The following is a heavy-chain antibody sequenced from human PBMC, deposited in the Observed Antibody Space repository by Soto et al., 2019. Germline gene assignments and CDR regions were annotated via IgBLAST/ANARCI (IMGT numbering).Heavy chain of an antibody. CDR1: GFTFTRYS. CDR3: ARESEDLTSNFDY. V-gene: IGHV3-21*06. CDR2: ISSTTNYI. J-gene: IGHJ4*02. Sequence: GGSLRLSCAASGFTFTRYSMNWVRQAPGKGLEWVSSISSTTNYIYYGDSMKGRFTISRDNAKNSLYLEMNSLRAEDTAVYYCARESEDLTSNFDYWGQGTLATVSS.